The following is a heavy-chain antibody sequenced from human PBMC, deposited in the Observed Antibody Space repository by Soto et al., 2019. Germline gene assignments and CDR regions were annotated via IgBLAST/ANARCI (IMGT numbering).Heavy chain of an antibody. D-gene: IGHD6-19*01. CDR3: ASAFRGWPPSS. CDR1: GASMSTDY. V-gene: IGHV4-59*01. J-gene: IGHJ5*02. CDR2: IYSSGST. Sequence: SETLSLTCTASGASMSTDYWNWIRQPPWKGLEWIGYIYSSGSTNYNPSLKSRVAISIDTSKKQFSLNLTSVTAADTAVYYCASAFRGWPPSSSGQGTLVTVSS.